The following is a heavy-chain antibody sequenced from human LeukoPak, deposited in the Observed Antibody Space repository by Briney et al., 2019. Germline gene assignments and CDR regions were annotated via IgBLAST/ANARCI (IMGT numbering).Heavy chain of an antibody. D-gene: IGHD4/OR15-4a*01. V-gene: IGHV1-46*01. J-gene: IGHJ4*02. CDR1: GYTFTSYY. CDR3: ARDAKSGGSFDY. Sequence: VKVSCKASGYTFTSYYMHWVRQAPGQGLEGMGIINPSGGSTSYAQKFPGRVTMTRDTSTSTVYMELSSLRSEDTAVYYCARDAKSGGSFDYWGQGTLVTVSS. CDR2: INPSGGST.